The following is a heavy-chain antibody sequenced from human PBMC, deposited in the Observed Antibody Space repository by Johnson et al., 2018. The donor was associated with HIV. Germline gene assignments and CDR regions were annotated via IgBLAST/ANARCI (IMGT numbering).Heavy chain of an antibody. CDR3: ARATAGATNDALDI. Sequence: VQLVESGGGLVQPGGSLRLSCTASGFTFSTYWMSWVRQAPGQGLEWVANIKQDGSEKYYVDSVKGRFTSSRDNAKNSLYLQMNSLRAEDTAVYYWARATAGATNDALDIWGQGTMVTVSS. CDR2: IKQDGSEK. J-gene: IGHJ3*02. V-gene: IGHV3-7*02. D-gene: IGHD1-26*01. CDR1: GFTFSTYW.